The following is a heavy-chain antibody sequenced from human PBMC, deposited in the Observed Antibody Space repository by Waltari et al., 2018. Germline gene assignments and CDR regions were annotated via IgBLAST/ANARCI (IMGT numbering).Heavy chain of an antibody. J-gene: IGHJ6*02. CDR3: ARLYRTTTSYYSGVDV. V-gene: IGHV4-4*07. CDR1: GDSINKDY. Sequence: QVQLQASGPGLVRPSETLSLTCTVSGDSINKDYWSWIRQPAGKGLEWIVRISTSGSTNYNPCLKSRITMSVDMSKNQFSLKVSSVTAADTAVYYCARLYRTTTSYYSGVDVWGQGTTVTVAS. D-gene: IGHD2-2*01. CDR2: ISTSGST.